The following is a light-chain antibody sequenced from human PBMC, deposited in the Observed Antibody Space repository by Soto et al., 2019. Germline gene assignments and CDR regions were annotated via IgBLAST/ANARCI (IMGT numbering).Light chain of an antibody. J-gene: IGLJ2*01. CDR2: EVI. Sequence: QSALTQPPSASGSPGQSVTISCTGSSSDVGGYEYVSWYQQHPGKAPKLIIYEVIKRPSGVPDRFSGSKSGNTASLTVSGLQAEDEADYHCSSYACINNLHVLFGGGTKLTVL. CDR1: SSDVGGYEY. V-gene: IGLV2-8*01. CDR3: SSYACINNLHVL.